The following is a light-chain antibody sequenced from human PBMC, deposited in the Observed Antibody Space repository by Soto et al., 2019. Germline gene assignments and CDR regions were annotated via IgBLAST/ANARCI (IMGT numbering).Light chain of an antibody. V-gene: IGKV1-9*01. CDR1: HAISSY. Sequence: IQLTQFPSSLSASVGDRVTITCRASHAISSYIAWYQQKPGKAPKLLIYAASTLQSGVPSRFSGSGSGTDFTLTISSLQPEDFATYYCQQLDTYPPFGPGTKVEIK. CDR3: QQLDTYPP. CDR2: AAS. J-gene: IGKJ3*01.